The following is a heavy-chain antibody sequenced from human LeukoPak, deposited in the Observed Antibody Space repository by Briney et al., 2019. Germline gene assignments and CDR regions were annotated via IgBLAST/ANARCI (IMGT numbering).Heavy chain of an antibody. V-gene: IGHV4-61*02. D-gene: IGHD6-19*01. CDR1: GGSISSGSYY. CDR3: ARGPDEQWLVPFDY. CDR2: IYTSGGT. Sequence: SQTLSLTCTVSGGSISSGSYYWRWIRQPAEKGLEWIGRIYTSGGTNYNPSLKTRVTISVDTSKNQFSLKLSSVTAADTAVYYCARGPDEQWLVPFDYWGQGTLVTVSS. J-gene: IGHJ4*02.